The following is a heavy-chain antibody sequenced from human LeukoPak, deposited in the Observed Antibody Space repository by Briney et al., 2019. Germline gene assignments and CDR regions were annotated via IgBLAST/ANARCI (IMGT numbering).Heavy chain of an antibody. V-gene: IGHV3-23*01. CDR1: GFTFSSYA. J-gene: IGHJ6*04. CDR2: ISGSGGST. CDR3: AKPTYRGAISYAYYYGMDV. D-gene: IGHD3-10*01. Sequence: GGSLRLSCAASGFTFSSYAMNWVRQAPGKGLEWVSGISGSGGSTYYADSVKGRFTISRDNSKNTLSLQMNSLRVEDTAIYYCAKPTYRGAISYAYYYGMDVWGKGTTVTVSS.